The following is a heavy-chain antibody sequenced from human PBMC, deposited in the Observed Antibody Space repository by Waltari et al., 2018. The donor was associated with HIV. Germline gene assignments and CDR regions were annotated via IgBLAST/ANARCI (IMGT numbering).Heavy chain of an antibody. CDR3: VGGVSGSIGNY. CDR2: IRARPSGYTT. V-gene: IGHV3-72*01. Sequence: EVQLVESGGTLVQPGGSLTLSCAASGFTFSDHYMEWVRQAPGKGLRWFGRIRARPSGYTTDYAASVRGRFTISRDDSKSSLFLHMNGLRAEDTAVYYCVGGVSGSIGNYWGQGTLVTVSS. D-gene: IGHD2-21*01. J-gene: IGHJ4*02. CDR1: GFTFSDHY.